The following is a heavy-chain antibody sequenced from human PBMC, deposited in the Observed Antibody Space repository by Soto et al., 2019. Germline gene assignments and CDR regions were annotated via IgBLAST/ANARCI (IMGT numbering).Heavy chain of an antibody. J-gene: IGHJ3*02. CDR2: SYYSGST. D-gene: IGHD3-9*01. CDR1: GGSISSGDYY. CDR3: ARGSQLRYFDWLRADAFDI. V-gene: IGHV4-30-4*01. Sequence: QVQLQESGPGLVKPSQTLSLTCTVSGGSISSGDYYWSWIRQPPGKGLEWIGYSYYSGSTYYNPSLKSRVTISVDTSKNQFSLKLSSVTAADTAVYYCARGSQLRYFDWLRADAFDIWGPGTMVTVSS.